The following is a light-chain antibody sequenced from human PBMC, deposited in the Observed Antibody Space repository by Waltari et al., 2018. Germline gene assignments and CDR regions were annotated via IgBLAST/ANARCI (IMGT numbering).Light chain of an antibody. V-gene: IGKV3-11*01. J-gene: IGKJ5*01. CDR2: DVF. CDR3: QQRRDWPIT. Sequence: EIVLTQSPATLSLSPGDRATLSCRASHSVDTSLAWYQQKLGQAPRLLIYDVFYRPTGIPARFSGRGSGTDFTLTISSLGPEDFALYFCQQRRDWPITFGQGTRLEIK. CDR1: HSVDTS.